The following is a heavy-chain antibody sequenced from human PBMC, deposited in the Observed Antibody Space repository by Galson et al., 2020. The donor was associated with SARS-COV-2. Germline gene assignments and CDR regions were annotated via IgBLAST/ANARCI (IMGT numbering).Heavy chain of an antibody. CDR1: GFIFSSNW. CDR3: ARDRPGLYSDY. V-gene: IGHV3-7*01. J-gene: IGHJ4*02. D-gene: IGHD2-21*01. CDR2: IKEDGSQE. Sequence: GESLKISCAASGFIFSSNWMTWVRQAPGKGLEWVANIKEDGSQEFYADSVKGRFTIFRDNAENSLYLQMNSLRADDTAVYYCARDRPGLYSDYWGQGTLVTVSS.